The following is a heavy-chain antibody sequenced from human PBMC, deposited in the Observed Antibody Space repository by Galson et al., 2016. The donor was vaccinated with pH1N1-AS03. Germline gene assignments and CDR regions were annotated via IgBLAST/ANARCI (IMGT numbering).Heavy chain of an antibody. V-gene: IGHV3-23*01. CDR3: VKDGVERAAAGFAYVDC. Sequence: SLRLSCAASGFTFSSYGMHWVRQAPGKGLEWVSTISGSGGHTYYAGSVSGRFTISRDYSKNTLYLQMNSLRAEDTAVYYCVKDGVERAAAGFAYVDCWGQGTLVTVSS. J-gene: IGHJ4*02. D-gene: IGHD6-13*01. CDR2: ISGSGGHT. CDR1: GFTFSSYG.